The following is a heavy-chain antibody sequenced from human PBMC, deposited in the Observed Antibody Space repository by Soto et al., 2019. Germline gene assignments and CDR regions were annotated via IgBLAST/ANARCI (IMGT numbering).Heavy chain of an antibody. CDR1: GYTFTSYD. V-gene: IGHV1-8*01. CDR3: ARGLAYAGMDV. J-gene: IGHJ6*02. D-gene: IGHD2-21*01. CDR2: MNPNSGNT. Sequence: QVQLVQSGAEVKKPGASVKVSCKASGYTFTSYDINWVRQATGQGLEWMAWMNPNSGNTGYAQKFQGRVTMTRYTSMSTAYIDVRGLRSEDAAVDYRARGLAYAGMDVWGHGTRVTGSS.